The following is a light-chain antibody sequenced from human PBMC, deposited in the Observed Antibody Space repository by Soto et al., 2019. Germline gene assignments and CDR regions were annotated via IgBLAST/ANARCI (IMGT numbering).Light chain of an antibody. Sequence: EIVLTQSPGTLSLSPGERATLSCRASQSVSSSYLAWYQQKPGQAPRLLIYGASSRATGIPDRFSGSGSGTDFTLTISRLEPEDFAGYYCQQCGISTWPFGQGTKVEIK. V-gene: IGKV3-20*01. CDR1: QSVSSSY. CDR2: GAS. J-gene: IGKJ1*01. CDR3: QQCGISTWP.